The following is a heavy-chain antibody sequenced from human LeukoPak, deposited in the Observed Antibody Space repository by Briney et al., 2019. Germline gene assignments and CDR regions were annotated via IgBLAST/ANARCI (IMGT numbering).Heavy chain of an antibody. V-gene: IGHV4-31*03. CDR1: GGSISSGGYY. Sequence: SETLPLTCTVSGGSISSGGYYWSWIRQHPGKGLEWIGYIYYSGSTYYNPSLKSRVTISVDTSKNQFSLKLSSVTAADTAVYYCARDVVATIGYYYYGMDVWGQGTTVTVSS. D-gene: IGHD5-12*01. CDR3: ARDVVATIGYYYYGMDV. CDR2: IYYSGST. J-gene: IGHJ6*02.